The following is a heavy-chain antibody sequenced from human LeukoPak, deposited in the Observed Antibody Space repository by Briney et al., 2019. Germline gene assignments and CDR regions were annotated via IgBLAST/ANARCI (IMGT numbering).Heavy chain of an antibody. D-gene: IGHD4-17*01. J-gene: IGHJ2*01. Sequence: GASVKVSCKASGGTFSSYAISWVRQAPGQGLEWMGGIIPIFGTANYAQKFQGRATITADESTSTAYMELGSLRSEDTAVYYCARDYYGDYSGYFDLWGRGTLVTVSS. CDR2: IIPIFGTA. CDR1: GGTFSSYA. CDR3: ARDYYGDYSGYFDL. V-gene: IGHV1-69*13.